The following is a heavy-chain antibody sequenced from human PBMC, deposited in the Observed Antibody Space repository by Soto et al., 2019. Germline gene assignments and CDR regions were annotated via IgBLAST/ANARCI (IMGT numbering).Heavy chain of an antibody. D-gene: IGHD1-7*01. Sequence: SQTLSLTCVISGDSVSSSSAAWNWIRQSPSRGLEWLGRTYYRSRWYNDYAVSVRSRITVNADTSKNQFSLHLNSVTPEDTAVYHCAGTSSLQWYYMDVWDKGTTVTVSS. CDR1: GDSVSSSSAA. CDR2: TYYRSRWYN. J-gene: IGHJ6*03. CDR3: AGTSSLQWYYMDV. V-gene: IGHV6-1*01.